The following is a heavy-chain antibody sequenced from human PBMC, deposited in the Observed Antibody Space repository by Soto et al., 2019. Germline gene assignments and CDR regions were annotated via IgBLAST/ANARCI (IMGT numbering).Heavy chain of an antibody. V-gene: IGHV4-4*02. J-gene: IGHJ6*03. CDR2: IYHSGST. Sequence: SETLSLTCAVSSGSISSSNWWSWVRQPPGKGLEWIGDIYHSGSTDYNPSLKSRVAISVDASKTHFSLRLNSVTAADAAVYYCATYDSPYYYMDVWGKGTTVTVSS. CDR3: ATYDSPYYYMDV. D-gene: IGHD3-16*01. CDR1: SGSISSSNW.